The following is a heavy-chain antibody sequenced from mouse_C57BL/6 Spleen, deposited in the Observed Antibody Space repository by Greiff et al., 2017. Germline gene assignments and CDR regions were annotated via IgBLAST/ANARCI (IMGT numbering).Heavy chain of an antibody. V-gene: IGHV1-55*01. J-gene: IGHJ2*01. CDR1: GYTFTSYW. CDR3: ARWGLDGGDD. CDR2: IYPGSGNT. Sequence: QVQLKQPGAELVKPGASVKMSCKASGYTFTSYWITWVKQRPGQGLEWIGDIYPGSGNTNYNEKFKRKATLTVDPSSSTAYRQLSSLTSEDSAVDYCARWGLDGGDDWGQGTTLTCSS.